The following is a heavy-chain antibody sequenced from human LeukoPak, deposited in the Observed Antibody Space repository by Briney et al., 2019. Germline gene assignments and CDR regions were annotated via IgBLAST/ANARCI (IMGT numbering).Heavy chain of an antibody. CDR3: ARDREAVDTAMVPPFDY. Sequence: GSLRLSCAASGFTFDDYGMSWVRQAPGKGLEWVSGINWNGGSTGYADSVKGRFTISRDNAKNSLYLQMNSLRAEDTALYYCARDREAVDTAMVPPFDYWGQGTLVTVSS. D-gene: IGHD5-18*01. V-gene: IGHV3-20*04. CDR1: GFTFDDYG. J-gene: IGHJ4*02. CDR2: INWNGGST.